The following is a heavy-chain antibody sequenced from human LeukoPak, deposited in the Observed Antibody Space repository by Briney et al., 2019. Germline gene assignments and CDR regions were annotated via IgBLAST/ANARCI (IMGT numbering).Heavy chain of an antibody. CDR1: GGSIRSY. J-gene: IGHJ5*02. D-gene: IGHD4-17*01. V-gene: IGHV4-4*07. Sequence: PSETLSLTCTVSGGSIRSYWSWIRQPAGKGLEWIGRIYGSGSTNYNPSLKSRVTISVDTSNNQSSLKLSSVTAADTAVYYCARVTDYGWFDPWGQGALVTVSS. CDR3: ARVTDYGWFDP. CDR2: IYGSGST.